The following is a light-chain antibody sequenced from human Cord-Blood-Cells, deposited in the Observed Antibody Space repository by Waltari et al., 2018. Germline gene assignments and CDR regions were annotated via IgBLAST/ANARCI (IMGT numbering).Light chain of an antibody. V-gene: IGLV2-14*01. CDR3: SSYTSSSTWV. Sequence: QSALTQPASVSGSPGQSITISCTGTSSDVGGYNYVSWYQQHPGKAPKLMIYEVRNRPSGVSNRFSCSKSSNTASLTISGLQAEDEADYYCSSYTSSSTWVFGGGTKLTVL. CDR1: SSDVGGYNY. CDR2: EVR. J-gene: IGLJ3*02.